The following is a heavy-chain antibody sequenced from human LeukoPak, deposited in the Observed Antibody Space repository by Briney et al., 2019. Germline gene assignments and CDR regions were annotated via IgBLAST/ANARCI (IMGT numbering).Heavy chain of an antibody. Sequence: ASVKVSCKVSGYTLTELSMHWVRQAPGKGLEWMGGFDPEDGETIYAQKFQGRVTMTEDTSTDTAYMELSSLRSEDTAVYYCARDAHYYDSSGHFDYWGQGTLVTVSS. J-gene: IGHJ4*02. CDR1: GYTLTELS. V-gene: IGHV1-24*01. CDR2: FDPEDGET. CDR3: ARDAHYYDSSGHFDY. D-gene: IGHD3-22*01.